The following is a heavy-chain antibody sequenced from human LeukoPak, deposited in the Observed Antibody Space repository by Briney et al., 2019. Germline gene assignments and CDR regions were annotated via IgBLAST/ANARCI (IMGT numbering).Heavy chain of an antibody. J-gene: IGHJ3*02. CDR3: ASHRGVGATHRGAFDI. CDR2: IYYSGST. V-gene: IGHV4-59*08. CDR1: GGSISSYY. D-gene: IGHD1-26*01. Sequence: PSETLSLTCTVSGGSISSYYWSWIRQPPGKGLEWIGYIYYSGSTNYNPSLKSRVTISVDTSKNQFSLKLSSVTAADTAVYYCASHRGVGATHRGAFDIWGQGTMVTVSS.